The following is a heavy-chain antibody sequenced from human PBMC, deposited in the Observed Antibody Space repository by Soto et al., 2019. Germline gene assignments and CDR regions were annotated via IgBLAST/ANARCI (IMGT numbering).Heavy chain of an antibody. CDR1: GYTFTSYG. J-gene: IGHJ4*02. CDR3: ARDRYCSGGSCYHFDY. Sequence: QVQLVQSGAEVKKPGASVKVSCKASGYTFTSYGISWVRQAPGQGLEWMGWISAYNGNTNYAQKLQGRVTMTTDTSTRTAYMELMSLRSDDTAVYYCARDRYCSGGSCYHFDYWGQGTLVTVSS. CDR2: ISAYNGNT. V-gene: IGHV1-18*01. D-gene: IGHD2-15*01.